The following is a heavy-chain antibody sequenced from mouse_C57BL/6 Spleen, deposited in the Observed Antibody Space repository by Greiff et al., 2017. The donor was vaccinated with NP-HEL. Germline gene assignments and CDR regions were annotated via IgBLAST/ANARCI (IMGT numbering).Heavy chain of an antibody. V-gene: IGHV1-7*01. CDR1: GYTFTSYW. D-gene: IGHD1-1*01. J-gene: IGHJ1*03. Sequence: VQRVESGAELAKPGASVKLSCKASGYTFTSYWMHWVKQRPGQGLEWIGYINHSSGYTKYNQKFKDKATLTADKSSSTAYMQLSSLTYEDTAVYYCARAYYGSSYGYFDVWGTGTTVTVSS. CDR2: INHSSGYT. CDR3: ARAYYGSSYGYFDV.